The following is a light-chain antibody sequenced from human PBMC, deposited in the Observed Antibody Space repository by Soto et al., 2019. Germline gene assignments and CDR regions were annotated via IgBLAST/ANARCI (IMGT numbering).Light chain of an antibody. J-gene: IGKJ3*01. CDR1: QSIGNY. Sequence: EVVLTQSPATLSLSPGEGATLSCRASQSIGNYLAWYQQKPGQAPRLLIYATSNRATGIPARFSGSGSGTDFTLTISSLEPEDFAVYYCQQRSNRGFTFGPGTKVDIK. V-gene: IGKV3-11*01. CDR3: QQRSNRGFT. CDR2: ATS.